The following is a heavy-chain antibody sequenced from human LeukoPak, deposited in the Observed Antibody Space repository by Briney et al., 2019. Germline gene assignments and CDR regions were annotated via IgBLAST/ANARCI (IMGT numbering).Heavy chain of an antibody. CDR3: ARGRQLRYFDWLPVGYYYGMDV. CDR1: GYTFTSYD. V-gene: IGHV1-8*01. J-gene: IGHJ6*02. D-gene: IGHD3-9*01. CDR2: MNPNSGNT. Sequence: ASVKVSCKASGYTFTSYDINWVRQAPGQGLEWMGWMNPNSGNTGYAQKFQGRVTMTRNTSISTAYMELSSLRSEDTAVYYCARGRQLRYFDWLPVGYYYGMDVWGQGTTVTVSS.